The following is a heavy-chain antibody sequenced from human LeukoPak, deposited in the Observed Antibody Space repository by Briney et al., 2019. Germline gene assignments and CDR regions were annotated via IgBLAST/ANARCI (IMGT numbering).Heavy chain of an antibody. D-gene: IGHD4-23*01. Sequence: GGSLRLSCAASGFSFSSSAMSWVRQAPGKGLEWVSAISGNGGSTFYADSAKGRFTISRDNSKNTQSLQMSSLRAEDTAVYYCAKFSPYGGIVYWGQGTLVTVSS. CDR2: ISGNGGST. V-gene: IGHV3-23*01. CDR3: AKFSPYGGIVY. CDR1: GFSFSSSA. J-gene: IGHJ4*02.